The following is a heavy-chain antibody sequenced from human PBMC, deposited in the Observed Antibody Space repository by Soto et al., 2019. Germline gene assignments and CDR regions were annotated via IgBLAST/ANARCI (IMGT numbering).Heavy chain of an antibody. V-gene: IGHV4-31*03. Sequence: SETLSLTCTVSGGSVNSGVYYWAWIRQHPGKGLEWIGYIYYSGSTYYNPSLKSRVTISLDTSKNQFSLRLSSVTAADTAVYYCARVIYDDESQNWFDSWGQGTKVTVYS. CDR2: IYYSGST. CDR1: GGSVNSGVYY. D-gene: IGHD4-17*01. CDR3: ARVIYDDESQNWFDS. J-gene: IGHJ5*01.